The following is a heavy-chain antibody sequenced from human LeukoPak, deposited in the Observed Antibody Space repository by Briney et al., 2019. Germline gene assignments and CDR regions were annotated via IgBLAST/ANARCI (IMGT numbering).Heavy chain of an antibody. Sequence: GGSLRLSCAASGFTFSSYAMSWVRQAPGKGLEWVANIKQDGSEKYYVDSVKGRFTISRDNAKNSLYLQMNSLRAEDTAVYYCARDVVTRYYYYGMDVWGQGTTVTVSS. V-gene: IGHV3-7*01. J-gene: IGHJ6*02. CDR1: GFTFSSYA. CDR2: IKQDGSEK. CDR3: ARDVVTRYYYYGMDV. D-gene: IGHD4-23*01.